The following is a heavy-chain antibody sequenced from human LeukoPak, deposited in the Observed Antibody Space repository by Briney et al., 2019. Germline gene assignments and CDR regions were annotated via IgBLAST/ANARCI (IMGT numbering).Heavy chain of an antibody. CDR3: AKGILGGARYYFDY. CDR1: GFTFSTYA. V-gene: IGHV3-23*01. D-gene: IGHD2-8*02. Sequence: PGGSLRLSCAASGFTFSTYAMTWVRQAPGKGLEWVSSISGDGGYTYYADFVKGRFTIYRDKSNNTLYLPMNSLRAEDTAVYYCAKGILGGARYYFDYWGQGTLVTVSS. J-gene: IGHJ4*02. CDR2: ISGDGGYT.